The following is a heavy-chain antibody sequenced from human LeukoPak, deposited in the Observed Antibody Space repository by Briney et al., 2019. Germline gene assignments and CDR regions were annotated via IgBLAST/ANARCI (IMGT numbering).Heavy chain of an antibody. CDR1: GYTFTSYG. CDR2: ISAYNGNT. Sequence: ASVKVSCKASGYTFTSYGIIWVRQAPGQGLEWMGWISAYNGNTNYAQKLQGRVTMTTDTSTSTAYMELRSLRSDDTAVYYCARGYSSSWYSPYANYYGMDVWGQGTTVTVSS. CDR3: ARGYSSSWYSPYANYYGMDV. V-gene: IGHV1-18*01. D-gene: IGHD6-13*01. J-gene: IGHJ6*02.